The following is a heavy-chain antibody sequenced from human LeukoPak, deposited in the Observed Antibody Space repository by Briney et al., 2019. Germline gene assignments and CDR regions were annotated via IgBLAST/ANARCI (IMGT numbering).Heavy chain of an antibody. D-gene: IGHD6-13*01. J-gene: IGHJ6*03. CDR2: IIPIFGTA. V-gene: IGHV1-69*13. CDR1: GGTFSSYA. Sequence: ASVKVSCKASGGTFSSYAISWVRQAPGQGLEWMGGIIPIFGTANYAQKFQGRVTITADESTSTAYMELSSLRSEDTAVYYCAVTAAGIGYYYYYMDVWGKGTTVTVSS. CDR3: AVTAAGIGYYYYYMDV.